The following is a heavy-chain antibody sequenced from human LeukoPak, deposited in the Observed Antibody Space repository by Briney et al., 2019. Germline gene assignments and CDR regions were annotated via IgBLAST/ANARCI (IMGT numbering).Heavy chain of an antibody. D-gene: IGHD6-13*01. V-gene: IGHV3-48*03. J-gene: IGHJ4*02. Sequence: PGGSLRLSCAASGFTFSSYEMNWVRQAPGKGLEWVSYISSSGSTIYYADSVKGRFTISRDNAKNSLYLQMNSLRAEDTAVYYCARDAGYSSSWSPTPPSYWGQGTLVTVSS. CDR3: ARDAGYSSSWSPTPPSY. CDR1: GFTFSSYE. CDR2: ISSSGSTI.